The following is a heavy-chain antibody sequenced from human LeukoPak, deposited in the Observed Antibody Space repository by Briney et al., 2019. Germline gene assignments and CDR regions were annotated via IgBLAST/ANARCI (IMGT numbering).Heavy chain of an antibody. CDR3: ARAEDRVRYFDY. CDR2: IYYSGST. V-gene: IGHV4-59*01. D-gene: IGHD3-10*01. CDR1: GGSISSYY. Sequence: SETLSLTCTVSGGSISSYYWSWIRQPPGEGLEWIGYIYYSGSTNYNPSLKSRVTISVDTSKNQFSLKLSSVTAADTAVYYCARAEDRVRYFDYWGQGTLVTVSS. J-gene: IGHJ4*02.